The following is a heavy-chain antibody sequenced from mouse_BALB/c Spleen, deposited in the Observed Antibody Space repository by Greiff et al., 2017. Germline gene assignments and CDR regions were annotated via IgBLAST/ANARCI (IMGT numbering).Heavy chain of an antibody. D-gene: IGHD1-2*01. CDR2: INPSNGGT. V-gene: IGHV1S81*02. CDR3: ARDYYGPLYYAMDY. CDR1: GYTFTSYY. J-gene: IGHJ4*01. Sequence: QVQLQQPGAELVKPGASVKLSCKASGYTFTSYYMYWVKQRPGQGLEWIGGINPSNGGTNFNEKFKSKATLTVDKSSSTAYMQLSSLTSEDSAVYYCARDYYGPLYYAMDYWGQGTSVTVSS.